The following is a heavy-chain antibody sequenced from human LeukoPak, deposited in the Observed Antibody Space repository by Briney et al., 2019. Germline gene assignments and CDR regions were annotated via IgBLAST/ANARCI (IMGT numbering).Heavy chain of an antibody. V-gene: IGHV1-18*01. CDR2: ISVYNGNT. D-gene: IGHD3-10*01. J-gene: IGHJ4*02. CDR3: AKDNGVRITMIRGVITFDY. Sequence: ASVKVSCKASGYTFTSYGISWVRQAPGQGLEWMGWISVYNGNTKYAQKFQGRVTMTTDTSTSTAYMELRSLRSDDTAVYYCAKDNGVRITMIRGVITFDYWGQGTLVTVSS. CDR1: GYTFTSYG.